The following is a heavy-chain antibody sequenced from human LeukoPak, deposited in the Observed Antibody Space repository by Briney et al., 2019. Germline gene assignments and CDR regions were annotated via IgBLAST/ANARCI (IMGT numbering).Heavy chain of an antibody. D-gene: IGHD6-19*01. CDR1: GFTFSDYE. J-gene: IGHJ6*03. CDR3: ARGEYSSGWYNYYYYYMDV. CDR2: LNSDGSST. Sequence: GGSLRLSCAASGFTFSDYEMNWVRQAPGKGLVWVSRLNSDGSSTSYADSVKGRFTISRDNAKNTLYLQMNSLRAEDTAVYYCARGEYSSGWYNYYYYYMDVWGKGTTVTISS. V-gene: IGHV3-74*01.